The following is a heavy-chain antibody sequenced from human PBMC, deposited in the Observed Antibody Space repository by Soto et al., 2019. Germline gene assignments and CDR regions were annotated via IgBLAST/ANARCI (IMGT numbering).Heavy chain of an antibody. D-gene: IGHD3-9*01. V-gene: IGHV4-34*01. CDR2: INDRGSI. CDR3: ARESHDILTGPTWVWYFEL. Sequence: QVQLQQWGAGPLRPLETLSLTCGVSGGSFSGYYWAWIRQSPGKGLEWIGEINDRGSINYNPSLKSRVSISVDTSKNHYSLHLRSVTAADTAVYYCARESHDILTGPTWVWYFELWGRGTLVTVSS. CDR1: GGSFSGYY. J-gene: IGHJ2*01.